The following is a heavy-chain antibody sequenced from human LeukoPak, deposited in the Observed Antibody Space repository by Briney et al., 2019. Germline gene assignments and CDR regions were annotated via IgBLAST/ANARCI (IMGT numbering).Heavy chain of an antibody. CDR2: IGPTGDIM. CDR1: GFTVKDNF. CDR3: AKEVRQPES. V-gene: IGHV3-11*01. D-gene: IGHD4/OR15-4a*01. J-gene: IGHJ4*02. Sequence: GGSLRLSCAASGFTVKDNFMSWVRQAPGKGLEYISIIGPTGDIMYNGDSVQGRFRVSRDNARNSLYLQMNSLRAEDTAVYYCAKEVRQPESWGQGTLVTVAS.